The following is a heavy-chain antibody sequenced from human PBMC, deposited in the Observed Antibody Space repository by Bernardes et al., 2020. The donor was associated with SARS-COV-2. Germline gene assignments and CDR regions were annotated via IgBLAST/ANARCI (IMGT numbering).Heavy chain of an antibody. CDR1: GFSFNKYG. CDR2: IWYDGSNK. J-gene: IGHJ6*02. CDR3: ARDRDTSGYYSLFYYYAMDV. V-gene: IGHV3-33*01. D-gene: IGHD3-22*01. Sequence: GWSLRLSCAASGFSFNKYGMHWVRQAPGKGLEWVAVIWYDGSNKYYADSVKGRFTISRDNSKNTLYLQMNSLGAEDTAVYYCARDRDTSGYYSLFYYYAMDVWGQGTAVSVSS.